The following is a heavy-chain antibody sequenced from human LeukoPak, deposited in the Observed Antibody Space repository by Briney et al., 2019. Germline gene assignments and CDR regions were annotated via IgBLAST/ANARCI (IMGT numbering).Heavy chain of an antibody. Sequence: PSETLSLTCIVSGGSISRGSYYWSWIRQPAGKGLEWMGRIYNSGSTNYNPSLKSRVTISTDMSKNQISLKLSSVTAADTAVYYCARQTFGVLYFDSWGQGTLVIVSS. D-gene: IGHD3-10*01. CDR1: GGSISRGSYY. V-gene: IGHV4-61*02. CDR2: IYNSGST. J-gene: IGHJ4*02. CDR3: ARQTFGVLYFDS.